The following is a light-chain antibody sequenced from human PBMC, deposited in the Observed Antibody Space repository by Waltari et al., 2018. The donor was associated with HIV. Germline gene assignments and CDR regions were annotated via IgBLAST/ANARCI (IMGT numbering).Light chain of an antibody. V-gene: IGLV1-44*01. CDR3: ATWDDSLNGWV. J-gene: IGLJ3*02. Sequence: QRVTISCSGSSSNIATNTVNWYQQLPGTAPKLLIYTNNQRPSGVPARFSGSKSGTSASLAISGLQSDDDADYYCATWDDSLNGWVFGGGTRLTVL. CDR2: TNN. CDR1: SSNIATNT.